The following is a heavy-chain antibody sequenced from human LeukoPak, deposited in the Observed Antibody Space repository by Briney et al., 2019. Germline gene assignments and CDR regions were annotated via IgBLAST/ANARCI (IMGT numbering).Heavy chain of an antibody. CDR1: GFIFSSYG. CDR3: AKDSGSYYETFFSDY. V-gene: IGHV3-30*02. CDR2: IRYDGINK. Sequence: GGSLRLSCAASGFIFSSYGMHWVRQAPGKGLEWVAFIRYDGINKYYADSVKGRFTISRDNSKNTLYLQMNSLRAEDTAVYYCAKDSGSYYETFFSDYWGQGTLVNVSS. D-gene: IGHD1-26*01. J-gene: IGHJ4*02.